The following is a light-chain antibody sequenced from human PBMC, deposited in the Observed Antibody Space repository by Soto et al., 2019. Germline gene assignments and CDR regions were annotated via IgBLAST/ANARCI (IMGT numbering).Light chain of an antibody. CDR2: EVR. Sequence: QSVLTQPASVSGSAGQSITISCSGTMRDVGAYNLVSWYQQHPGTAPKLIIYEVRNRPSGISSRFSGSRSGNTASLTISGLQSEDEADYYCCSCVSGSPFDVLFGGGTKLTVL. J-gene: IGLJ3*02. CDR1: MRDVGAYNL. V-gene: IGLV2-23*02. CDR3: CSCVSGSPFDVL.